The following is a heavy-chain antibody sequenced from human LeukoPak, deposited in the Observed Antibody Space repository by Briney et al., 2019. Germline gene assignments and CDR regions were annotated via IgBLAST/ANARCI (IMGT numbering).Heavy chain of an antibody. CDR1: GGSISSGDYY. CDR2: INHSGST. D-gene: IGHD3-22*01. J-gene: IGHJ3*02. CDR3: ARGLVYYYDSSGYSGAFDI. Sequence: SQTLSLTCTVSGGSISSGDYYWSWIRQPPGKGLEWIGEINHSGSTNYNPSLKSRVTISVDTSKNQFSLKLSSVTAADTAVYYCARGLVYYYDSSGYSGAFDIWGQGTMVTVSS. V-gene: IGHV4-30-4*01.